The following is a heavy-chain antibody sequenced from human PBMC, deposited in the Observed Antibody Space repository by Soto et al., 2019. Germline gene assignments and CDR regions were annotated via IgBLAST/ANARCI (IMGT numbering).Heavy chain of an antibody. CDR2: ISSSSSYI. Sequence: GGSLRLSCAASGFTFSSYSMNWVRQAPGKGLEWVSSISSSSSYIYYADSVKGRFTISRDNAKNSLYLQMNSLRAEDTAVYYCARDHEGFGYCSGGSCYPPDLYYYYYMDVWGKGTTVTVSS. CDR3: ARDHEGFGYCSGGSCYPPDLYYYYYMDV. CDR1: GFTFSSYS. D-gene: IGHD2-15*01. J-gene: IGHJ6*03. V-gene: IGHV3-21*01.